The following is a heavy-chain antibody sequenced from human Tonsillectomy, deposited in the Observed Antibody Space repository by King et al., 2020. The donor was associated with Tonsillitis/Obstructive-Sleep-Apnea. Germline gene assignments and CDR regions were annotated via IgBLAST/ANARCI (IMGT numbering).Heavy chain of an antibody. Sequence: VQLVESGGGVVQPGRSLRLSCAASGFTFSTYGMHWVRQAPGKGLEWVAVISYDGSHKYYADSVKGRFTISRDNSKNTLYLQMNSLRAEDTAVYYCVVGLLEWLPLVHSMDVWGQGTTVTVSS. J-gene: IGHJ6*02. CDR2: ISYDGSHK. V-gene: IGHV3-30*03. CDR3: VVGLLEWLPLVHSMDV. CDR1: GFTFSTYG. D-gene: IGHD3-3*01.